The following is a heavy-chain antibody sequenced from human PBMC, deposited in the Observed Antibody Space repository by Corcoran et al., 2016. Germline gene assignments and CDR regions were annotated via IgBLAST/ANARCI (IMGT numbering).Heavy chain of an antibody. CDR2: IKSKTDGGTT. D-gene: IGHD3-3*01. Sequence: EVQLVESGGGLVKPGGSLGLSCTASGFTFSNAWMSWVRQAPGKGLEWVGRIKSKTDGGTTDYAAPVKGRFTISRDDSKNTRYLQMNSLQTEDTAVYYCTTGGTISDRDYWGQGTLVTVSS. CDR1: GFTFSNAW. V-gene: IGHV3-15*07. CDR3: TTGGTISDRDY. J-gene: IGHJ4*02.